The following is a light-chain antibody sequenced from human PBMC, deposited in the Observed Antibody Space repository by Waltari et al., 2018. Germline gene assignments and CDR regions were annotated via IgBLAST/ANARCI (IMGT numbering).Light chain of an antibody. CDR1: QSVSSN. Sequence: EIVMTQSQGTLSVSQGERATLSCRASQSVSSNLAWYQQKPGQAPRLLIHDASTRATGVPARFSGSWSGTEFTLTISSLQSEEFAVYYCQQYNDWPPGYTFGQGTKLEI. J-gene: IGKJ2*01. CDR2: DAS. V-gene: IGKV3-15*01. CDR3: QQYNDWPPGYT.